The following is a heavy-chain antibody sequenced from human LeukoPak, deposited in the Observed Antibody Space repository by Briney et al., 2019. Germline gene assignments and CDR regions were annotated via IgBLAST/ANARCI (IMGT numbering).Heavy chain of an antibody. V-gene: IGHV1-2*02. Sequence: ASVKVSCKASGYTSTGYYMHWVRQAPGQGLEWMGWINPNSGGTNYAQKFQGRVTMTRDTSISTAYMELSRLRSDDTAVYYCARSTYYYDSSCDYWGQGTLVTVSS. CDR2: INPNSGGT. CDR1: GYTSTGYY. D-gene: IGHD3-22*01. J-gene: IGHJ4*02. CDR3: ARSTYYYDSSCDY.